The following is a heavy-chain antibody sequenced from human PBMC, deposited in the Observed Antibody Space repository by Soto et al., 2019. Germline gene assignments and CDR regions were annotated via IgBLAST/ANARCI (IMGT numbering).Heavy chain of an antibody. CDR2: ISYSGNT. CDR3: VRRPENYAMRH. CDR1: GGSISTRSCY. Sequence: QLQLQESGPGLVKSSETLSLTCTVSGGSISTRSCYWGWIRQPPGKGLEWIGTISYSGNTYYNPSLKNRVTISVHTAKTRCSLTLSSVTAADTAVYFCVRRPENYAMRHLGQGTLVTVSS. J-gene: IGHJ4*02. V-gene: IGHV4-39*01. D-gene: IGHD3-16*01.